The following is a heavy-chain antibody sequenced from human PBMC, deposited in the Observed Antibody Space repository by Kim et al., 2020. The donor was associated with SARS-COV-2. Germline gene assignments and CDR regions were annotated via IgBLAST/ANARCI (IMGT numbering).Heavy chain of an antibody. CDR2: ISSSSRYI. J-gene: IGHJ3*02. V-gene: IGHV3-21*01. D-gene: IGHD2-8*01. Sequence: GGSLRLSCAASGFTFSRNSMNWVRQAPGKGLEWVSSISSSSRYIFYPDSVKGRFTISRDNAKTSLYLQMNSLLTEDTAVYYCASSSGTYGTNVDPFDIWGQGTLVTVSS. CDR3: ASSSGTYGTNVDPFDI. CDR1: GFTFSRNS.